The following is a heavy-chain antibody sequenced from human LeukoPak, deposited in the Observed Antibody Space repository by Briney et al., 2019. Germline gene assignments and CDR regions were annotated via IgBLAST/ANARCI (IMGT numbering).Heavy chain of an antibody. CDR3: ACLTTADAFDI. V-gene: IGHV4-59*01. J-gene: IGHJ3*02. Sequence: GSPRLSCAASGFTFSSYEMNWVRQAPGKGLEWIGYIYDSGSTNYNPSLKSRVTISVDTSKNQFSLKLSSVTAADTAVYYCACLTTADAFDIWGQGTMVTVSS. CDR2: IYDSGST. D-gene: IGHD3-22*01. CDR1: GFTFSSYE.